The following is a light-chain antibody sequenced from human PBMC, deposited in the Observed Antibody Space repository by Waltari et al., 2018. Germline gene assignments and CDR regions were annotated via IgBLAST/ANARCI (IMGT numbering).Light chain of an antibody. CDR2: DAS. CDR1: QSVSSY. V-gene: IGKV3-11*01. Sequence: VMTQSPLSLPVTLGQPASISCRASQSVSSYLAWYQQKPGQAPRLLIYDASNRATGIPARFSGSGSGTDFTLTISSLEPEDFAVYYCQQRSNWPPYTFGQGTKLEIK. CDR3: QQRSNWPPYT. J-gene: IGKJ2*01.